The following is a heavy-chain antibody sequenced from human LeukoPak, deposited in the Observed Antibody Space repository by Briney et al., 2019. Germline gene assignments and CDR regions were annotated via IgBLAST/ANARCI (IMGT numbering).Heavy chain of an antibody. D-gene: IGHD6-13*01. J-gene: IGHJ3*02. CDR3: ARSRHKVRSSWYSTPDAFDI. V-gene: IGHV4-4*07. CDR2: IYTSGST. Sequence: SETLSLTCTVSGGSISSYYWSWIRQPAGKGLEWIGRIYTSGSTNYNPSLKSRVTMSVDTSKNQFSLKLSSVTAADTAVYYCARSRHKVRSSWYSTPDAFDIWGQGTMVTVSS. CDR1: GGSISSYY.